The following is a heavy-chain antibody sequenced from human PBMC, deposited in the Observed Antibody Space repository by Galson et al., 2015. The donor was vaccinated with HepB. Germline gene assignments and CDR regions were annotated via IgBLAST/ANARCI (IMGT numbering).Heavy chain of an antibody. J-gene: IGHJ6*03. CDR2: MNPNSGNT. Sequence: SVKVSCKASGTMFSGFGTSWVRQATGQGLEWMGWMNPNSGNTGYAQKFQGRVTMTRDTSISTAYMQLSSLRSEDTAVYYCARGHYYMDVWGEGTTVTVSS. CDR1: GTMFSGFG. CDR3: ARGHYYMDV. V-gene: IGHV1-8*01.